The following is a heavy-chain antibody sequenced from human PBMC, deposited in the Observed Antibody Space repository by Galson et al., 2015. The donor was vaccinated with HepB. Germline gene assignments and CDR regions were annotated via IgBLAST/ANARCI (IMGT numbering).Heavy chain of an antibody. Sequence: ETLSLTCTVSGGSISSSSYYWGWIRQPPGKGLEWIGSIYYSGSTYYNPSLKSRVTISVDTSKNHFSLKLSSVTAADTAVYYCARWDYREYYFDYWGQGTLVTVSS. CDR1: GGSISSSSYY. V-gene: IGHV4-39*01. CDR2: IYYSGST. D-gene: IGHD1-7*01. CDR3: ARWDYREYYFDY. J-gene: IGHJ4*02.